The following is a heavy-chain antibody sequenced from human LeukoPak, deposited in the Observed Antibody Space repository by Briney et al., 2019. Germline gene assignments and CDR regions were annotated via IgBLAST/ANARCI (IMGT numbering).Heavy chain of an antibody. Sequence: ASVKVSCKASGYTFTDYYMDWVRQAPGQGLEWMGWINPNNGGTNYAQKFQGRVTMTRDTSISTVYMEVSRLTSDDTAVYYCASRPGVSAGPLDYWGQGTLVTVSS. CDR3: ASRPGVSAGPLDY. CDR2: INPNNGGT. D-gene: IGHD6-13*01. V-gene: IGHV1-2*02. CDR1: GYTFTDYY. J-gene: IGHJ4*02.